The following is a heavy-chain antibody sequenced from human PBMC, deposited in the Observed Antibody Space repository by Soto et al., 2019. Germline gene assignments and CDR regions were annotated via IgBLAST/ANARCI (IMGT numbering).Heavy chain of an antibody. CDR3: ARDRSDGDYVGYDAFDI. CDR1: GGSISSYY. CDR2: IYYSGST. D-gene: IGHD4-17*01. V-gene: IGHV4-59*01. Sequence: SGTLSLTCTVSGGSISSYYWSWIRQPPGKGLEWIGYIYYSGSTNYNPSLKSRVTISVDTSKNQFSLKLSSVTAADTAVYYCARDRSDGDYVGYDAFDIWGQGTMVS. J-gene: IGHJ3*02.